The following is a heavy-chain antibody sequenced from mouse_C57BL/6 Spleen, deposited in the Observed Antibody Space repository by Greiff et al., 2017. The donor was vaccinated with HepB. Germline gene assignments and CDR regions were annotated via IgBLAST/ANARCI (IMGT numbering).Heavy chain of an antibody. CDR2: INYDGSST. J-gene: IGHJ2*01. V-gene: IGHV5-16*01. CDR3: AGDRDYFDY. CDR1: GFTFSDYY. Sequence: EVKLMESEGGLVQPGSSMKLSCTASGFTFSDYYMAWVRQVPEKGLEWVANINYDGSSTYYLDSLKSRFIISRDNAKNILYLQMSSLKSEDTATYYCAGDRDYFDYWGQGTTLTVSS.